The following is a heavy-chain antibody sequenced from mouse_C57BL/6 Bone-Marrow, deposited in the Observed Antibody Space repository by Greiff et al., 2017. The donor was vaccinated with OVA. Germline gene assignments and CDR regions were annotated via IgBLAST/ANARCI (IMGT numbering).Heavy chain of an antibody. J-gene: IGHJ2*01. CDR3: ASNWPGYFDY. V-gene: IGHV1-82*01. Sequence: VQLQQSGPEPVKPGASVKISCKASGYAFSSSWMNWVKQRPGKGLEWIGRIYPGDGDTNYNGKFKGKATLTADKSSSTAYMQLSSLTSEDSAVYFCASNWPGYFDYWGQGTTLTVSS. D-gene: IGHD4-1*01. CDR1: GYAFSSSW. CDR2: IYPGDGDT.